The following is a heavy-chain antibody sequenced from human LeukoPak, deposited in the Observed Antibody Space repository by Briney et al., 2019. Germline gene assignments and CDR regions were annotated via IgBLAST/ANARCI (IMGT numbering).Heavy chain of an antibody. V-gene: IGHV4-38-2*02. CDR1: GYSISSGYY. D-gene: IGHD5-12*01. CDR3: ARDEGGYSGPFPGGY. J-gene: IGHJ4*02. CDR2: IYHSGST. Sequence: SETLSLTCAVSGYSISSGYYWGWIRQPPGRGLEWIGSIYHSGSTYYNPSLKSRVTISVDTSKNQFSLKLSSVTATDTAVYYCARDEGGYSGPFPGGYWGQGTLVTVSS.